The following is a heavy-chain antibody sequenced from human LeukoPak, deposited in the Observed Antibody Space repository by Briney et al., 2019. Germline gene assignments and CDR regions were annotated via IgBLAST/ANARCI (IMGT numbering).Heavy chain of an antibody. D-gene: IGHD2-2*03. Sequence: GESLKISCKGSGYSFTSYWIGWVRPMPGKGLEWMGIIYPGDSDTRYSPSFQGQVTISADKSISTAYLQWSSLKASDTAMYYCARIGYCSSTSCSPGRFDYWGQGTLVTVSS. CDR1: GYSFTSYW. V-gene: IGHV5-51*01. J-gene: IGHJ4*02. CDR2: IYPGDSDT. CDR3: ARIGYCSSTSCSPGRFDY.